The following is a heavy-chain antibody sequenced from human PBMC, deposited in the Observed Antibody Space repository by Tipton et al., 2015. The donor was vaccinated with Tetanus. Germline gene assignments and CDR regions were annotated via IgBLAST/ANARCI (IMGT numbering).Heavy chain of an antibody. CDR2: IYPGDSST. J-gene: IGHJ4*02. V-gene: IGHV5-51*01. CDR1: GYNFNLYW. CDR3: ARQKGY. Sequence: QLVQSGAAVKKPGESLKISCQTSGYNFNLYWIAWVRQMPGKGLEWMGVIYPGDSSTIYSPSFQGLVTISVDKSINTTYLRWTSLKASDSAMYYCARQKGYWGQGTLVTVSS.